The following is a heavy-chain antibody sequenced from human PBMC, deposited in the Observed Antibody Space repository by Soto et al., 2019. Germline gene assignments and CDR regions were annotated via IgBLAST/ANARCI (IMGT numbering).Heavy chain of an antibody. J-gene: IGHJ6*02. CDR2: ISGGGGST. CDR1: GFTFSSYA. D-gene: IGHD4-4*01. Sequence: PGGSLRLSCAASGFTFSSYAMSWVRQAPGKGLEWVSAISGGGGSTYYADSVKGRFTISRDNSKNTLYLQMNSLRAEDTAVYYCAKSKDYYYGMDVWGQGTTVTVSS. CDR3: AKSKDYYYGMDV. V-gene: IGHV3-23*01.